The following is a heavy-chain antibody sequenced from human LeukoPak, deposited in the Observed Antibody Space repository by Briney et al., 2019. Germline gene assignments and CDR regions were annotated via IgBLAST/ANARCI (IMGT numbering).Heavy chain of an antibody. D-gene: IGHD3/OR15-3a*01. CDR3: AKRGVVIRVILVGFHKEAYYFES. J-gene: IGHJ4*02. Sequence: GGSLRLSCAVSGITLSNYGMSWIRQAPGRGLEWVAGISGSGGSTYYADSVKGRFTISRHNPKNTLYLQMNSLRAEDTAVYFCAKRGVVIRVILVGFHKEAYYFESWGQGALVTVSS. CDR2: ISGSGGST. CDR1: GITLSNYG. V-gene: IGHV3-23*01.